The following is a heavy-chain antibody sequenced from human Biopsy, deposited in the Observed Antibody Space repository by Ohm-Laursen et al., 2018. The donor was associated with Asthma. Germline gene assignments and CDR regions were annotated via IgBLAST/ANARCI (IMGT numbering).Heavy chain of an antibody. CDR1: GFTFSNYG. J-gene: IGHJ4*02. Sequence: SLRLSCVASGFTFSNYGMHWVRQAPGKGLEWVAVISFDGSNKDFADSVKGRFTISRDNSKNTMYLEMNSLRAEDTAVYLCAKEVFPGWELRRGPDSWGQGTLVTVSS. V-gene: IGHV3-30*18. D-gene: IGHD1-26*01. CDR3: AKEVFPGWELRRGPDS. CDR2: ISFDGSNK.